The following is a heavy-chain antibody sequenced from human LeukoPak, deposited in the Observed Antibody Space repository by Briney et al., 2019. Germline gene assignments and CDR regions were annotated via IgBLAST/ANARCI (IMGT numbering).Heavy chain of an antibody. V-gene: IGHV1-69*13. Sequence: RAPVKVSCKASGGTFSSYAISWVRQAPGQGLEWMGGIIPIFVTANYAQKFQGRVTITADESTSTAYMELSSLRSEDTAVYYCARGGWSGDSSSWFPSWFDPWGQGTLVTVSS. CDR3: ARGGWSGDSSSWFPSWFDP. J-gene: IGHJ5*02. CDR1: GGTFSSYA. D-gene: IGHD6-13*01. CDR2: IIPIFVTA.